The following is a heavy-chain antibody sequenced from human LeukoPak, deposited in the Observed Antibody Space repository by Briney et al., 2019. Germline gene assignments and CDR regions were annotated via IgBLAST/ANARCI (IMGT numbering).Heavy chain of an antibody. Sequence: GGSLRLSCAASGFTFSGYAMSWVRQAPGKGLEWVSVISGSGGNTYYADSVKGRFTISRDNSKNTLYLQTNSLRAEDTAVYYCAKDTVIIPAASYAFDIWGQGTMVIVSS. V-gene: IGHV3-23*01. CDR2: ISGSGGNT. D-gene: IGHD2-2*01. CDR1: GFTFSGYA. CDR3: AKDTVIIPAASYAFDI. J-gene: IGHJ3*02.